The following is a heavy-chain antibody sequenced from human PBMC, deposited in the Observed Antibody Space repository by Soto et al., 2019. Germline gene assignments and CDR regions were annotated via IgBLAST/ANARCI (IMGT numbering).Heavy chain of an antibody. CDR2: ISYDGSNK. V-gene: IGHV3-30*18. J-gene: IGHJ4*02. Sequence: QVQLVESGGGVVQPGRSLRLSCAASGFTFSSYGMHWVRQAPGKGLEWVAVISYDGSNKYYADSVKGRFTISRDNSKNTLYLQMNSVRAEDTAVYYCAKDSGWDDYGGQGTLVTVSS. CDR3: AKDSGWDDY. D-gene: IGHD6-19*01. CDR1: GFTFSSYG.